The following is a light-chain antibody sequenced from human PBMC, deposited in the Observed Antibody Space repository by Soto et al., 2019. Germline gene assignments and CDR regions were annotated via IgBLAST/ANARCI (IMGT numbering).Light chain of an antibody. Sequence: EIVMTQSPATLSVSPGERATHSCRASQSVSSNLAWYQQKPGQAPRLLIYGASTRATGIPARFSGSGSGTEFTLTISSLQSEDFAVYYCQQYNNWPQTFGQGIKLEIK. CDR3: QQYNNWPQT. CDR2: GAS. V-gene: IGKV3-15*01. J-gene: IGKJ2*01. CDR1: QSVSSN.